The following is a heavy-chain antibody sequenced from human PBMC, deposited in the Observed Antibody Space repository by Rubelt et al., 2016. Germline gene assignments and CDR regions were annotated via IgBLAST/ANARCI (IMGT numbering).Heavy chain of an antibody. CDR1: GFTFSSYA. D-gene: IGHD2-21*02. CDR3: TANSPYCRGDGYSD. CDR2: IKSERDGGTT. V-gene: IGHV3-15*07. Sequence: AASGFTFSSYAMHWVRQAPGKGLAWVGRIKSERDGGTTDYAAPVKGRFTITRDDSKSTRYLQMNSLKTDDTAVYYCTANSPYCRGDGYSDWGQGTLINVAS. J-gene: IGHJ4*02.